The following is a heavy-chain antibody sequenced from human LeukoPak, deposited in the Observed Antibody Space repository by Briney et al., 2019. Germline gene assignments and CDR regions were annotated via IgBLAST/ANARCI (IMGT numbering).Heavy chain of an antibody. CDR3: ARSPPLYCSGGSCYAFDI. J-gene: IGHJ3*02. Sequence: ASETLSLTCTVSGGSISSYYWSWIRQPPGKGLEWIGYIYYSGSTNYNPSLKSRVTISVDTSKNQFPLKLSSVTAADTAVYYCARSPPLYCSGGSCYAFDIWGQGTMVTVSS. CDR1: GGSISSYY. CDR2: IYYSGST. V-gene: IGHV4-59*01. D-gene: IGHD2-15*01.